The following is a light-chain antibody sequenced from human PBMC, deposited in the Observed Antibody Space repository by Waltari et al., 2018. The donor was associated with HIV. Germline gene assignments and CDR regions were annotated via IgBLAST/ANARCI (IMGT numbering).Light chain of an antibody. Sequence: QSVLTQPPSASGTPGPSVTISCSGTSSTIGTNYVYWYQQFPGTAPKLLIYRNNKRPSGVPDRFSGSKSGTSASLDISGLRSDDEAEYYCAAWDDTLTVVFGGGTKLTVL. V-gene: IGLV1-47*01. CDR3: AAWDDTLTVV. CDR2: RNN. CDR1: SSTIGTNY. J-gene: IGLJ2*01.